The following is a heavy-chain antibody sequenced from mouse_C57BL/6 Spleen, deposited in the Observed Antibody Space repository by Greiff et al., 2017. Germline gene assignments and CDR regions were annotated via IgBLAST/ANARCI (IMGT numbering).Heavy chain of an antibody. CDR2: ISYDGSN. J-gene: IGHJ2*01. D-gene: IGHD2-3*01. V-gene: IGHV3-6*01. CDR3: ARDHDGYYFY. CDR1: GYSITSGYY. Sequence: ESGPGLVKPSQSLSLTCSVTGYSITSGYYWNWIRQFPGNKLEWMGYISYDGSNNYNPSLKNRISITRDTSKNQFFLKLNSVTTEDTATYYCARDHDGYYFYWGQGTTLTVSS.